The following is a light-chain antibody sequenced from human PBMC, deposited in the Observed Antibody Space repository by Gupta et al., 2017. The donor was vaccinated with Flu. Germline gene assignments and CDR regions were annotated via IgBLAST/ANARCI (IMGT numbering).Light chain of an antibody. CDR1: YSNIGSNT. V-gene: IGLV1-44*01. CDR3: STWDDSLNGWV. CDR2: NNN. J-gene: IGLJ3*02. Sequence: QSVLTQPPHPSGTSGQRLTFSCSRTYSNIGSNTVNWHHQLPGTAPKLLIFNNNQRPSGVPDRISGSKSGTSASLAISGLQSEDEADYYCSTWDDSLNGWVFGGGTKVTVL.